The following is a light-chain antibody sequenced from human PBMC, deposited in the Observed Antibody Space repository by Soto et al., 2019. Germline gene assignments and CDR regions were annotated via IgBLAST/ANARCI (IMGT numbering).Light chain of an antibody. CDR1: QNIDSY. Sequence: EIQMTQSPSYMSTFVGDRIPITCRASQNIDSYLNWYQQRPGKAPKLLIHDASSLQSGVPSRFSGSGSGTDFTLTISSLQPEDVATYYCQKYNSAPWTFGQGTKVDI. J-gene: IGKJ1*01. CDR2: DAS. V-gene: IGKV1-27*01. CDR3: QKYNSAPWT.